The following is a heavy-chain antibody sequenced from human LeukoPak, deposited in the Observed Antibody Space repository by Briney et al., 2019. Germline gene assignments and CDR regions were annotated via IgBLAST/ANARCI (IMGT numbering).Heavy chain of an antibody. CDR2: IYHSGST. V-gene: IGHV4-38-2*01. CDR1: GYSISSGYY. J-gene: IGHJ4*02. D-gene: IGHD3-22*01. CDR3: ARGLEFGSGYYYDY. Sequence: PSETLSLTCAVSGYSISSGYYWGWIRQPPGKGLEWIGSIYHSGSTYYNPSLKSRVTISVDTSKNQFSLKLSSVTAADTAVYYCARGLEFGSGYYYDYWGQGTLVTVSS.